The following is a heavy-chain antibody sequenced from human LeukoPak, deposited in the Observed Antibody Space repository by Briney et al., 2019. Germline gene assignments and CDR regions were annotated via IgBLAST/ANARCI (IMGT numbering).Heavy chain of an antibody. V-gene: IGHV3-30-3*01. CDR1: GFTFSSYA. CDR2: ISYDGSNK. CDR3: ARNGIYQLHWVWFDP. Sequence: GRSLRLSCAASGFTFSSYAMHWVRQAPGKGLEWVAVISYDGSNKYYEDSVKGRFTISRDNSKNTLYLQMNSLRAEDTAVYYCARNGIYQLHWVWFDPWGQGTLVTVSS. J-gene: IGHJ5*02. D-gene: IGHD2-2*01.